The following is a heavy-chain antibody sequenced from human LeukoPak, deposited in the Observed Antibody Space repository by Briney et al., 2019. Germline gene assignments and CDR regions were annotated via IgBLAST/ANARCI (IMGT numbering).Heavy chain of an antibody. V-gene: IGHV3-7*01. Sequence: GGSLRLSCAASGFTFNSNLISGVRQAPGRGLEWVANIKKDGSEESYLDSVKGRFTVSRDNAKNSLFLQMNSLRGEDTAVYYCAIGNPNRNTLDLWGQGTMVTISS. CDR3: AIGNPNRNTLDL. D-gene: IGHD1-14*01. CDR1: GFTFNSNL. J-gene: IGHJ3*01. CDR2: IKKDGSEE.